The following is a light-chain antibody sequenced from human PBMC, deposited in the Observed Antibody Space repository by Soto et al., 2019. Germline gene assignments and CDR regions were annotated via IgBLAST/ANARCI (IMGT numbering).Light chain of an antibody. V-gene: IGKV1-6*01. J-gene: IGKJ1*01. Sequence: AIQMTQSPSSLSASVGDRVTITCRASQDIRNDLGWYQEKPRQAPKLLIYAASNLQSGVPSRFSGSGSGTDFTVTISSMQPEDFATYYCLQDYNYPWTFGQGTKVEV. CDR2: AAS. CDR3: LQDYNYPWT. CDR1: QDIRND.